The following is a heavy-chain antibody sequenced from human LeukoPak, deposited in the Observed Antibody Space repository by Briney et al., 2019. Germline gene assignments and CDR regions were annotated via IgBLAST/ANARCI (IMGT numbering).Heavy chain of an antibody. CDR1: GYTFTSYG. J-gene: IGHJ3*02. Sequence: ASVKVSCKASGYTFTSYGISWVRQAPGQGLEWMGWISAYNGNTNYAQKLQGRVTMATDTSTSTAYMELRSLRSDDTAVYYCARDAFIFGVVLDAFDIWGQGTMVTVSS. V-gene: IGHV1-18*01. CDR3: ARDAFIFGVVLDAFDI. D-gene: IGHD3-3*02. CDR2: ISAYNGNT.